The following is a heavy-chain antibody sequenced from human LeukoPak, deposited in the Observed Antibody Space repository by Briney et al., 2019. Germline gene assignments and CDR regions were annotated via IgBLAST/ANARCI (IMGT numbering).Heavy chain of an antibody. D-gene: IGHD4-4*01. Sequence: GGSLRLSCAASGFTFSNNAMSWVRQAPGKGLEWVAVIWYDGSNKYYADSVKGRFTISRDNSKSTLYLQMNSLRAEDTAVYYCARDPSYSNSFDYWGQGTLVTVSS. CDR2: IWYDGSNK. V-gene: IGHV3-33*08. CDR3: ARDPSYSNSFDY. J-gene: IGHJ4*02. CDR1: GFTFSNNA.